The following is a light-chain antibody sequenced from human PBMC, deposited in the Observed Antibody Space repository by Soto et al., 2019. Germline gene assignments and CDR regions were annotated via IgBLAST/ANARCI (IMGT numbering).Light chain of an antibody. CDR3: ATWDGSRPGEV. CDR2: DNN. V-gene: IGLV1-51*01. J-gene: IGLJ3*02. Sequence: QSALTQSPSVSAAPGQKVTISCSGRSSNIGNNYVSWYQQLPGTAPKLLIYDNNKRPSGIPDRFSGYKSGTSGTLDITGLQTGDEADYYCATWDGSRPGEVFGGGTKLTVL. CDR1: SSNIGNNY.